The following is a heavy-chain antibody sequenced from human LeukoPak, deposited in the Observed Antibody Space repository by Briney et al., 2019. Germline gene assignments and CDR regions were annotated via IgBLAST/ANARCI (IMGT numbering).Heavy chain of an antibody. J-gene: IGHJ6*03. D-gene: IGHD2-2*01. CDR3: AKGGYCSRTSCYRYYYYYYMDV. Sequence: PGGTLRLSCAASGFTFSSYGMSWVRQAPGKGLEWVSAISGSGGSTYYADSVKGRFTISRDNSKNTLYLQMNSLRAEDTAVYYCAKGGYCSRTSCYRYYYYYYMDVWGKGTTVTISS. CDR2: ISGSGGST. V-gene: IGHV3-23*01. CDR1: GFTFSSYG.